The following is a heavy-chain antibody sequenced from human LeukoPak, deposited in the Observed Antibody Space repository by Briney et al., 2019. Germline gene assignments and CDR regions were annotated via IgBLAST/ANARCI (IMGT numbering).Heavy chain of an antibody. CDR3: ARPPVWGYSSSWYYFDY. V-gene: IGHV1-2*02. CDR2: INPNSGGT. Sequence: ASVKVSCKASGYTFTGYYMHWVRQAPGQGLEWMGWINPNSGGTNYAQKFQGGVTMTRDTSITTAYMELSRLRSDDTAVYYCARPPVWGYSSSWYYFDYWGQGTLVTVSS. J-gene: IGHJ4*02. D-gene: IGHD6-13*01. CDR1: GYTFTGYY.